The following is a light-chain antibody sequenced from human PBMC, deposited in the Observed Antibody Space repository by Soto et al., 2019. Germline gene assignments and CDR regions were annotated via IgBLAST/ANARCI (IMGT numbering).Light chain of an antibody. CDR3: QHYNNWPPWT. J-gene: IGKJ1*01. CDR1: QSISSN. Sequence: IVMTQSPATLSVSPGERATLSCRASQSISSNLAWYQQKPGQAPRLLMYGASTRATGIPARFSGSGSGTDFTLTISSLQSEDFAVDYCQHYNNWPPWTFGQGTKVEIK. CDR2: GAS. V-gene: IGKV3-15*01.